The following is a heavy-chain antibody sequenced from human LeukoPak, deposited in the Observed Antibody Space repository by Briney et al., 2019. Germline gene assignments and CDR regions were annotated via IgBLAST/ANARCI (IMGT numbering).Heavy chain of an antibody. Sequence: GGSLRLSCAASGFSVSGYWMTWVRQAPGKGLEWVANIKQDGSEKNYVDSVKGRFIISRDNAENSLFLQMNSLRVEDTAVYYCAREWQGGIAAAGTRIEGDYWGQGTLVAVSS. D-gene: IGHD6-13*01. V-gene: IGHV3-7*01. CDR2: IKQDGSEK. J-gene: IGHJ4*02. CDR1: GFSVSGYW. CDR3: AREWQGGIAAAGTRIEGDY.